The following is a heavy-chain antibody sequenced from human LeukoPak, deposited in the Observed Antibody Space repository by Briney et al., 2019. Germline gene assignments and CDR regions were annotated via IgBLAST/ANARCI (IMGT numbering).Heavy chain of an antibody. CDR3: AREGVSTVRVIIMLDAFDI. Sequence: SQTLSLTCTVSGGSISSASYYWSWIRQPPGKGLEWIGYISYRGSPDYNPSLKSRLTISVDTSKNQFSLKLNSVTAADTAVYFCAREGVSTVRVIIMLDAFDIWGQGTMVTVSS. J-gene: IGHJ3*02. V-gene: IGHV4-30-4*01. CDR2: ISYRGSP. D-gene: IGHD3-10*01. CDR1: GGSISSASYY.